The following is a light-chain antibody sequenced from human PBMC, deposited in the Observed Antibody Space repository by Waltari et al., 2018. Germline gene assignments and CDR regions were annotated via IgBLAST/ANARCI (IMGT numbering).Light chain of an antibody. Sequence: AIRMTQSPSSLSASTGDRVTITCRARQGISSYLAWYQQKPGTATKLLIYAASTLQSGVPARFSGSGSGTEFTLTISCLQSEDFATYYCQQYYSYPRTFGQGTKVEIK. CDR3: QQYYSYPRT. V-gene: IGKV1-8*01. CDR1: QGISSY. CDR2: AAS. J-gene: IGKJ1*01.